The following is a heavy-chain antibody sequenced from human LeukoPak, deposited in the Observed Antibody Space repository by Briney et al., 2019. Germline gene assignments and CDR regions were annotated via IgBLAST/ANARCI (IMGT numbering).Heavy chain of an antibody. V-gene: IGHV1-69*05. Sequence: GASVKVSCKASGGTFSSYAISWVRQAPGQGLEWMGGIIPIFGTANYAQKFQGRVTITTDESTSTAYMELSSLRSEDTAVYYCASLHLYCSSTSCRIRGYYYYMDVWGKGTTVTVSS. J-gene: IGHJ6*03. CDR1: GGTFSSYA. CDR2: IIPIFGTA. CDR3: ASLHLYCSSTSCRIRGYYYYMDV. D-gene: IGHD2-2*01.